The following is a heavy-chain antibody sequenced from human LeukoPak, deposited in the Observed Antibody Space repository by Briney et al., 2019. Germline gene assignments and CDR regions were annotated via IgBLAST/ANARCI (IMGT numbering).Heavy chain of an antibody. CDR1: GYTFSSYA. Sequence: GASVKVSCKASGYTFSSYAMSWVRQAPGKGLEWLSGISGSGSNTYYADSVGRFTISRDNSKNTLYLQMNNLRAEDTALYYCATPRPYGIQAFDIWGQGTMVTVSS. D-gene: IGHD4-17*01. J-gene: IGHJ3*02. V-gene: IGHV3-23*01. CDR3: ATPRPYGIQAFDI. CDR2: ISGSGSNT.